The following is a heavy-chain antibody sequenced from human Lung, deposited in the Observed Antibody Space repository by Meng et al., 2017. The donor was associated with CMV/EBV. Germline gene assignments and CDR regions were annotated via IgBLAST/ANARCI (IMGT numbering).Heavy chain of an antibody. CDR2: INWNGGST. J-gene: IGHJ6*02. V-gene: IGHV3-20*04. CDR1: GFTFDDYG. Sequence: GGSLRLXCAASGFTFDDYGMSWVRQAPGKGLEWVSGINWNGGSTGYADSVKGRFTISRDNAKNSLYLQMNSLRAEDTALYYCAREEYSSSSQAGQYYYYYYGMDVWGQGTRVTVSS. D-gene: IGHD6-6*01. CDR3: AREEYSSSSQAGQYYYYYYGMDV.